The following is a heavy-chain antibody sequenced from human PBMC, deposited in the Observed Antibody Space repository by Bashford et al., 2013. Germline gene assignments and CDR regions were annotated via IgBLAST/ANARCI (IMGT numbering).Heavy chain of an antibody. Sequence: GSLRLSCAASGFTFSSYSMNWVRQAPGKGLEWVSSISSSSSYIYYADSVKGRFTISRDNAKNSLYLQMNSLRAEDTAVYYCARPGSGGSTGAFDIWGQGTMVTVSS. CDR1: GFTFSSYS. D-gene: IGHD2-15*01. J-gene: IGHJ3*02. V-gene: IGHV3-21*01. CDR3: ARPGSGGSTGAFDI. CDR2: ISSSSSYI.